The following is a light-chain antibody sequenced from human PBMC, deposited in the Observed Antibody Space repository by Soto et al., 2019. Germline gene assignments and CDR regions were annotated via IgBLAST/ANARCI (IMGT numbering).Light chain of an antibody. Sequence: SYALTQPPSVSVSPGQTARITCSGDALAKEYAYWYQQKPGQAPVLVIYKASERPSGIAERFSGSSSGTTVTLTISGVQAEDEADYYCQSAYSSGTYDFGTGTKVTVL. CDR2: KAS. CDR1: ALAKEY. V-gene: IGLV3-25*02. J-gene: IGLJ1*01. CDR3: QSAYSSGTYD.